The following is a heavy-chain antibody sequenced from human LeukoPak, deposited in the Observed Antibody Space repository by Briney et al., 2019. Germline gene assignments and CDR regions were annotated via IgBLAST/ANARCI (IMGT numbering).Heavy chain of an antibody. V-gene: IGHV3-74*01. CDR1: GFTFSSYW. Sequence: GGSLRLSCAASGFTFSSYWMHWVRQTPGRGLVWVARTNTDGTIIDYADSVQGRFTISRDNAKNTLYLQMNSLRAEGTALYYCVKDLDFRADCWGQGTLVTVSS. J-gene: IGHJ4*02. CDR2: TNTDGTII. D-gene: IGHD2/OR15-2a*01. CDR3: VKDLDFRADC.